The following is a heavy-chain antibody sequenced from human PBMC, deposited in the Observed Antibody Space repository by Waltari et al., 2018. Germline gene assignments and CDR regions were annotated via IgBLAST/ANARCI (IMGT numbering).Heavy chain of an antibody. CDR3: ARESSIGVWGTVRHYYFAP. CDR2: IYVVVST. D-gene: IGHD3-16*01. V-gene: IGHV4-61*02. Sequence: QVQLQESGPGLVKPSQTLSLTCTVSGGSINSDAHYWSWIRQPAGKGLEWIGRIYVVVSTYHSPSFKNRVTFSEDMSKNQFSLRLKSVTAADTAFYDCARESSIGVWGTVRHYYFAPWGQGILVTVSS. CDR1: GGSINSDAHY. J-gene: IGHJ4*02.